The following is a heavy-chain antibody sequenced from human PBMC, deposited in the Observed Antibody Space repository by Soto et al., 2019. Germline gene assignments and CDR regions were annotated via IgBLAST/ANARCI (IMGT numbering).Heavy chain of an antibody. Sequence: PSETLSLTCSVSGASITTFSWSWIRQSPDKGLERIGYIFYSGSTTYNPSLKSRVTLSIDKSKNQFSLRLTSVTAADTAVYFCARDMYSRQNWFDPWGQGTLVTVSS. D-gene: IGHD6-13*01. V-gene: IGHV4-59*13. CDR1: GASITTFS. CDR2: IFYSGST. CDR3: ARDMYSRQNWFDP. J-gene: IGHJ5*02.